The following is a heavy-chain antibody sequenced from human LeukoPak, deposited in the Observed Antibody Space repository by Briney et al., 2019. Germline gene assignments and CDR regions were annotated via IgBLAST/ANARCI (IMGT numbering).Heavy chain of an antibody. CDR3: AKDLGYYDSGGYSN. D-gene: IGHD3-22*01. CDR1: GFAFSNHW. CDR2: INQGGSQK. V-gene: IGHV3-7*03. J-gene: IGHJ4*02. Sequence: GGSLRLSCAVSGFAFSNHWMAWVRQAPGKGLEWVANINQGGSQKYYVDSVKGRFTISRDNAKNELSLQMNSLRAEDTALYYCAKDLGYYDSGGYSNWGQGTLVTVSS.